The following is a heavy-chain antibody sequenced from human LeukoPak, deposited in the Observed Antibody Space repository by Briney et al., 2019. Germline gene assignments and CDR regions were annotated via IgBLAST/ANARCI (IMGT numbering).Heavy chain of an antibody. Sequence: ASVKVSCTAPGYTFTSYGISWVRQDPGQGLEWMGWISAYNGNTNYAQKLQGRVTMTTDTSTSTAYMELRSLRSDDTAVYYCATSDIVGATSFDYWGQGTLVTVSS. CDR1: GYTFTSYG. V-gene: IGHV1-18*01. CDR2: ISAYNGNT. J-gene: IGHJ4*02. D-gene: IGHD1-26*01. CDR3: ATSDIVGATSFDY.